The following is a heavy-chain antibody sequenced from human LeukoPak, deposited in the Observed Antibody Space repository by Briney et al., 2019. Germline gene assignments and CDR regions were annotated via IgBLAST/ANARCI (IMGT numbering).Heavy chain of an antibody. Sequence: SETLSLTCTVSGYSISSGYYWGWIRQPPGKGLEWIGSIYHSGSTYYNPSLKSRVTISVDTSKNQFSLKLSSVTAADTAVYYCARLYYYYGMDVWGQGTTVTVSS. CDR3: ARLYYYYGMDV. CDR2: IYHSGST. J-gene: IGHJ6*02. CDR1: GYSISSGYY. V-gene: IGHV4-38-2*02.